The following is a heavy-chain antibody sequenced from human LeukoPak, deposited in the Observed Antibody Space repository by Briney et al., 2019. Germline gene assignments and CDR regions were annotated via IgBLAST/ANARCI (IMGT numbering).Heavy chain of an antibody. V-gene: IGHV4-34*01. CDR3: ARVLADFWSGYGAFDI. D-gene: IGHD3-3*01. CDR1: GGSFSGYY. CDR2: INHSGST. Sequence: PETLSLTCAVYGGSFSGYYWSWIRQPPGKGLEWIGEINHSGSTNYNPPLKSRVTISVDTSKNQFSLKLSSVTAADTAVYYCARVLADFWSGYGAFDIWGQGTMVTVSS. J-gene: IGHJ3*02.